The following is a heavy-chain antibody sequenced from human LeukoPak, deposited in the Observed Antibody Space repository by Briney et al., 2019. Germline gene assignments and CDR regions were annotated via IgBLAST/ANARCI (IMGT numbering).Heavy chain of an antibody. Sequence: SVKVSCKASGGTFSSYAISWVRQAPGQGLEWMGGIIPIFGTANYAQKFQGRVTITADESTSTAYMELSSLRSEDTAVYYCASRAPGLVTPHYYGMDVWGQGTTVTVSS. CDR2: IIPIFGTA. V-gene: IGHV1-69*13. D-gene: IGHD1-26*01. CDR3: ASRAPGLVTPHYYGMDV. J-gene: IGHJ6*02. CDR1: GGTFSSYA.